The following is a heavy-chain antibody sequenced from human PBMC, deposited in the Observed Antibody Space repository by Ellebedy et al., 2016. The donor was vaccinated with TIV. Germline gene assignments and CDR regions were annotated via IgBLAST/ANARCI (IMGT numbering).Heavy chain of an antibody. V-gene: IGHV1-69*13. CDR3: ARTLAGDYDSSGYYLY. CDR1: GGTFSSYA. J-gene: IGHJ4*02. Sequence: SVKVSXKASGGTFSSYAISWVRQAPGQGLEWMGGIIPIFGTANYAQKFQGRVTITADESTSTAYMELSSLRSEDTAVYYCARTLAGDYDSSGYYLYWGQGTLVTVSS. D-gene: IGHD3-22*01. CDR2: IIPIFGTA.